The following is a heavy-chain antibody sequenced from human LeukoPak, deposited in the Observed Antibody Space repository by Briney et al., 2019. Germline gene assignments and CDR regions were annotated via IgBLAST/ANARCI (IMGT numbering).Heavy chain of an antibody. CDR2: IYTSGST. J-gene: IGHJ6*03. V-gene: IGHV4-4*07. CDR1: GGSFSGYY. Sequence: PSETLSLTCAVSGGSFSGYYWSWIRQPAGKGLEWIGRIYTSGSTNYNPSLKSRVTISVDTSKNQFSLKLSSVTAADTAVYYCARTSKTYYDFWSGVPHYYMDVWGKGTTVTVSS. CDR3: ARTSKTYYDFWSGVPHYYMDV. D-gene: IGHD3-3*01.